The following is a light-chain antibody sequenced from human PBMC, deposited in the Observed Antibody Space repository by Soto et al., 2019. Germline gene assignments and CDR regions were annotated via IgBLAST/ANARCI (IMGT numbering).Light chain of an antibody. CDR1: QSVRNN. Sequence: EIVMTQSPATLSVSPGERATLSCRASQSVRNNLAWYQQKPGQAPRLLIYGASTRATGIPARFSGSGSETEFTLTISSLQSEDFAVYYCQQYNIWPNNFGQGTKLAIK. V-gene: IGKV3-15*01. CDR3: QQYNIWPNN. CDR2: GAS. J-gene: IGKJ2*01.